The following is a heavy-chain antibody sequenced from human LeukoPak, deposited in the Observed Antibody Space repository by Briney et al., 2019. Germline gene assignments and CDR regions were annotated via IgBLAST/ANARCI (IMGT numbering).Heavy chain of an antibody. J-gene: IGHJ4*02. CDR2: MRSKAYGGTT. V-gene: IGHV3-49*04. CDR3: ARTGETMVRGINIGFPIDY. Sequence: LPGGSLRLSRTGSGFTLGDYGMSWVRQAPGKGLEWVGFMRSKAYGGTTEYAASVKGRFTVSRDDSKSIAYLQMNSLKTEDTAVYYCARTGETMVRGINIGFPIDYWGQGTLVTVSS. CDR1: GFTLGDYG. D-gene: IGHD3-10*01.